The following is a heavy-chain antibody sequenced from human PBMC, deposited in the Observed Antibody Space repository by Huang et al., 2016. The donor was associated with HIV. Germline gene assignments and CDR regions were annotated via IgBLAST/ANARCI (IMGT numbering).Heavy chain of an antibody. Sequence: EVNMVESGGGSVQPGRSLRLSCLTSGFPFRDYAITWFRQAPGQGLEWVGLISSKVYGGTVQYAASVKGRFIISRDDSRNIAYLEMNSPKTDDTGTYYCSTDGEPYYFEYWGRGTRVTVAS. CDR3: STDGEPYYFEY. CDR1: GFPFRDYA. J-gene: IGHJ4*02. V-gene: IGHV3-49*03. CDR2: ISSKVYGGTV.